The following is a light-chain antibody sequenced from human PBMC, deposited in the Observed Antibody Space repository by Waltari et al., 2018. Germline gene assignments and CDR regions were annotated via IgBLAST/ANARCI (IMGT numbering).Light chain of an antibody. J-gene: IGLJ1*01. Sequence: SYELTQPPSVSVAPGQTARITCDGDKIGSKNVHWYQHKPGQAPVLVVYDDGDRPSGIPERFSGSNSGNTAALTISRVDAGDEAEYYCQAWDSGSNHYVFGTVTKVTVL. V-gene: IGLV3-21*02. CDR1: KIGSKN. CDR2: DDG. CDR3: QAWDSGSNHYV.